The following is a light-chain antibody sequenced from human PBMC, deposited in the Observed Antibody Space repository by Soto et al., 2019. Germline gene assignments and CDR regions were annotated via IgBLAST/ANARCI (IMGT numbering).Light chain of an antibody. CDR3: HQRSNWL. V-gene: IGKV3-11*01. Sequence: ETVLTQSPGTLSLSPGARATLSCRASQSVGGSLAWYQQRPGQAPSLLIYDASNRATGIPARFSGSGSETDFTLTISSLEPEDFGVYYCHQRSNWLFGPGTKVDIK. CDR1: QSVGGS. CDR2: DAS. J-gene: IGKJ3*01.